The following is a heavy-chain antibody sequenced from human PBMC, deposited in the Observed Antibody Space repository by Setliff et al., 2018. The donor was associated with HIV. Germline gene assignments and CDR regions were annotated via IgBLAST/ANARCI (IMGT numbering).Heavy chain of an antibody. CDR1: GGPFSDSY. V-gene: IGHV4-34*01. J-gene: IGHJ2*01. CDR3: ARPLRLPGVQPPYWYFDL. D-gene: IGHD7-27*01. CDR2: ISHSGIT. Sequence: PSETLSLTCAVHGGPFSDSYYSWIRQPPGKGLEWIGEISHSGITSYNSSVKSRVTMSVDWSKNQFSLTLTSMTAADTAVYYCARPLRLPGVQPPYWYFDLWGRGTLVTVSS.